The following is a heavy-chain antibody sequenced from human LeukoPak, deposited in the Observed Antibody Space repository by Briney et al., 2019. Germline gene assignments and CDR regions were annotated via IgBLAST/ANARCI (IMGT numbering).Heavy chain of an antibody. CDR2: IKQDGSEK. J-gene: IGHJ6*03. CDR1: GFTFSSYW. V-gene: IGHV3-7*01. Sequence: PGGSLRLSCAASGFTFSSYWMSWVRQAPGKGLEWVANIKQDGSEKYYVDSMKGRFTISRDNAKNSLYLQMNSLRAEDTAVYYCAREGVGATSYYYYYYMDVWGKGTTVTVSS. D-gene: IGHD1-26*01. CDR3: AREGVGATSYYYYYYMDV.